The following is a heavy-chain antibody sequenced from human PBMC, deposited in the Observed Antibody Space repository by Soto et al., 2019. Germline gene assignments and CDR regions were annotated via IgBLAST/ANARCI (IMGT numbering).Heavy chain of an antibody. Sequence: LSLTCAASGFTFSSYGMHWVRQAPGKGLEWVAVIWYDGSNKYYADSVKGRFTISRDNSKNTLYLQMNSLRAEDTAVYYCAGGLAGYCTNGVCYDWFDPWGQGTLVTVSS. CDR3: AGGLAGYCTNGVCYDWFDP. D-gene: IGHD2-8*01. CDR1: GFTFSSYG. CDR2: IWYDGSNK. J-gene: IGHJ5*02. V-gene: IGHV3-33*01.